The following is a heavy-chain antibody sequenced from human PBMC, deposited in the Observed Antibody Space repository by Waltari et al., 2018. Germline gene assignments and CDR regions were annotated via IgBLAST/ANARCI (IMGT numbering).Heavy chain of an antibody. CDR2: IYYSGST. CDR3: ARFVAARRGVFDY. Sequence: QVQLQESGPGLVKPSETLSLTCPVSGGSISSYSWSWLRQPPGKGLEWIGYIYYSGSTNYNPSLKSRVTISVDTSKNQFSLKLSSVTAADTAVYYCARFVAARRGVFDYWGQGTLVTVSS. D-gene: IGHD6-6*01. CDR1: GGSISSYS. J-gene: IGHJ4*02. V-gene: IGHV4-59*01.